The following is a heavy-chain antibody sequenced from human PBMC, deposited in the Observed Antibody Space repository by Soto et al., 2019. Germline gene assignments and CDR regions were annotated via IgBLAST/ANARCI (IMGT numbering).Heavy chain of an antibody. D-gene: IGHD1-20*01. Sequence: GGSLRLSCSASGFTFSSYAMHWVRQAPGKGLEYVSAISSNGGSTYYADSVKGRFTISRDNSKNTLYLQMSSLRAEDTAVYYCVKPHNWKSLFSWFDPWGQGTLVTVSS. V-gene: IGHV3-64D*06. J-gene: IGHJ5*02. CDR2: ISSNGGST. CDR3: VKPHNWKSLFSWFDP. CDR1: GFTFSSYA.